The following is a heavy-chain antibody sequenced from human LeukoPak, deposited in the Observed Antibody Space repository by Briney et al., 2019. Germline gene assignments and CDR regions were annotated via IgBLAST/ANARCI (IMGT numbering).Heavy chain of an antibody. CDR1: GGSISSYY. D-gene: IGHD2-21*01. Sequence: SETLSLTCTVSGGSISSYYWSWIRQPPGKGLEWIGYIYYSGSTNYNPSLKSRVTISVDTSKKYFSLKLRSVTAADTAMYYCARDSWGAYHMDVWGKGTTVTVSS. CDR3: ARDSWGAYHMDV. CDR2: IYYSGST. V-gene: IGHV4-59*01. J-gene: IGHJ6*03.